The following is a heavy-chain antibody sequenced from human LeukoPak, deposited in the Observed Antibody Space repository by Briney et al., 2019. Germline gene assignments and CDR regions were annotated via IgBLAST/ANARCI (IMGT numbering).Heavy chain of an antibody. CDR2: INWNGGST. CDR1: GFTFDDYG. Sequence: GGSLRLSCAASGFTFDDYGMSWVRHAPGKGLEWVSGINWNGGSTGYADSVKGRFTISRDNAKNSLYLQMNSLRAEDTALYYCARAERGRQQLVLGNWFDPWGQGTLVTVSS. J-gene: IGHJ5*02. D-gene: IGHD6-13*01. CDR3: ARAERGRQQLVLGNWFDP. V-gene: IGHV3-20*04.